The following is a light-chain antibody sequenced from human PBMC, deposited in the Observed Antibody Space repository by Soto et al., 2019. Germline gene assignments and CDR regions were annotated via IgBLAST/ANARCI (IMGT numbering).Light chain of an antibody. J-gene: IGLJ3*02. CDR2: NVS. CDR1: TTNVATYNY. V-gene: IGLV2-11*01. Sequence: QSALTQPLSVSGSPGQSVTISCTGTTTNVATYNYVSWYQHHPGKAPKLILYNVSERPSGVSDRFSGSKSGNAASLTISGLQADDEADYYCCSYAGSYNWLFGGGTKLTVL. CDR3: CSYAGSYNWL.